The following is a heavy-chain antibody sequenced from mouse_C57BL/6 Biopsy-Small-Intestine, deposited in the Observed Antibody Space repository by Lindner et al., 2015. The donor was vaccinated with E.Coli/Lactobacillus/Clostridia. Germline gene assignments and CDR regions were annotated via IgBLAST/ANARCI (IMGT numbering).Heavy chain of an antibody. D-gene: IGHD2-1*01. J-gene: IGHJ4*01. V-gene: IGHV1-42*01. CDR1: GYSFTGYY. CDR2: INPSTGGT. CDR3: ARYPNYSYYAMDY. Sequence: VQLQESGPELVKPGASVKISCKASGYSFTGYYMNWVKQSPEKSLEWIGEINPSTGGTTYNQKFKAKATLTVDKSSSTAYMQLKSLTSEDSAVYYCARYPNYSYYAMDYWGQGTSVTVSS.